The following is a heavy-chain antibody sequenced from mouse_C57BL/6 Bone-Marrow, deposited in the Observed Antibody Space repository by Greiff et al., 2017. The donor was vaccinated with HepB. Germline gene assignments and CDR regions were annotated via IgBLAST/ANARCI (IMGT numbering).Heavy chain of an antibody. CDR3: ARGEAWFAY. V-gene: IGHV1-55*01. CDR2: IYPGSGST. CDR1: GYTFTSYW. J-gene: IGHJ3*01. Sequence: QVHVKQSGAELVKPGASVKMSCKASGYTFTSYWITWVKQRPGQGLEWIGDIYPGSGSTNYNEKFKSKATLTVDTSSSTAYMQLSSLTSEDSAVYYCARGEAWFAYWGQGTLVTVSA.